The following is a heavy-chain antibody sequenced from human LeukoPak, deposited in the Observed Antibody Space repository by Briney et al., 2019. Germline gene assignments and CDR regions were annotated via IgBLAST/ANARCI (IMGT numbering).Heavy chain of an antibody. CDR3: ATEAPGSYYFDY. CDR1: GDTFTYYH. Sequence: GASVTVSCPASGDTFTYYHIHWVRQAPGQGVAWMGAVYVTGETTRNTQNFQGRVTMTRDPSTATVYMELTSLRSEDTAVYYCATEAPGSYYFDYWGQGVLVTVSS. J-gene: IGHJ4*02. V-gene: IGHV1-46*01. CDR2: VYVTGETT.